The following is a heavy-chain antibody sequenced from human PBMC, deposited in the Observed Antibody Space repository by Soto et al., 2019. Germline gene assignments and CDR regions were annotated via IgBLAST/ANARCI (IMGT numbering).Heavy chain of an antibody. J-gene: IGHJ4*02. CDR1: GGSLSSDY. V-gene: IGHV4-59*01. Sequence: SETLSLTCSVSGGSLSSDYWSWIRQPPERGLEWIGYMSSSGNTNYNPSLKSRVTISVDMSNNQFSLKVNSVTAADTAVYYCASAPNTYYFDYWSQGALVT. CDR2: MSSSGNT. CDR3: ASAPNTYYFDY.